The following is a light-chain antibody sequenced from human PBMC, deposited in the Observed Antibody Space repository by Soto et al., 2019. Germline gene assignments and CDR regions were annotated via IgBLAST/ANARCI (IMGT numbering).Light chain of an antibody. J-gene: IGKJ1*01. CDR2: GAS. Sequence: EVLLTQSPATLSLSPGERATLSCRASQSGSSNLAWYQQKPGQAPRLLISGASTRATGIPARFSGSGSGTDFTLTISRLEPEDFAVYYCQQYGSSPPWTFGQGTKV. V-gene: IGKV3-20*01. CDR1: QSGSSN. CDR3: QQYGSSPPWT.